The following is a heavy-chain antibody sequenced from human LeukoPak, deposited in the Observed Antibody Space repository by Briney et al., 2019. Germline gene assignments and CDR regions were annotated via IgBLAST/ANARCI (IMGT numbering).Heavy chain of an antibody. V-gene: IGHV7-4-1*02. D-gene: IGHD4-17*01. CDR2: IETNTGTP. CDR1: GYIFTRFA. Sequence: GAPVKVSCKASGYIFTRFAMNWVRQAPGQGLEWMGWIETNTGTPTYGQGFTGRFVFSLDTSVRTAYVQINSLKAEDTAVYYCARDGNGDLDSWGQGTLVTVSS. J-gene: IGHJ5*01. CDR3: ARDGNGDLDS.